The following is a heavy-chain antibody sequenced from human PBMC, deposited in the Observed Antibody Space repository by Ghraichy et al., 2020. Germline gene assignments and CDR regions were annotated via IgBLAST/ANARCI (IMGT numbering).Heavy chain of an antibody. CDR3: ATSGGGYNYIWGSYRYRFDY. CDR1: VGSVNRSTYY. D-gene: IGHD3-16*02. Sequence: SETLSLTCSVSVGSVNRSTYYWGWIRQPPGKGLEWIGSIYYSGRTYYNPSLKSRVTISVDTSKNQFSLKLSSVTAADTAVYYCATSGGGYNYIWGSYRYRFDYWGQGTLVTVSS. V-gene: IGHV4-39*01. CDR2: IYYSGRT. J-gene: IGHJ4*02.